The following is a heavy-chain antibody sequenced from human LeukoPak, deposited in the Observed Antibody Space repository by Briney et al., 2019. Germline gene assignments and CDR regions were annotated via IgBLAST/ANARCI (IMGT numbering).Heavy chain of an antibody. D-gene: IGHD3-3*01. CDR2: IKQDGSEK. V-gene: IGHV3-7*01. CDR3: ARRGKYYDLWSDPGFDY. Sequence: GGSLRLSCAASGFTFSNYWMSWVRQAPGKGLEWVVNIKQDGSEKYYVDSGKGRFTISRDNGKNSLDLQMNSLRAEDTAVYYCARRGKYYDLWSDPGFDYWGQGTLVTVSS. CDR1: GFTFSNYW. J-gene: IGHJ4*02.